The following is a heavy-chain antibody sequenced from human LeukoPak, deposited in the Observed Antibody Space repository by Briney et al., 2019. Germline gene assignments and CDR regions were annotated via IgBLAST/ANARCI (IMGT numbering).Heavy chain of an antibody. V-gene: IGHV3-23*01. CDR1: GFTFSSYA. CDR2: ISGSGGST. CDR3: AKDFKYSSSWYVGYYFDY. D-gene: IGHD6-13*01. J-gene: IGHJ4*02. Sequence: PGGSLRLSCAASGFTFSSYAMSWVRQAPRKGLEWVSAISGSGGSTYYADSVKGRFTISRDNSKNTLYLQMNSLRAEDTAVYYCAKDFKYSSSWYVGYYFDYWGQGTLVTVSS.